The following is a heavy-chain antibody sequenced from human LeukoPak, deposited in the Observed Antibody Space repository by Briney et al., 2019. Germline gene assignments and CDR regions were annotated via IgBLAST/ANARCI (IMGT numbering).Heavy chain of an antibody. V-gene: IGHV3-21*01. Sequence: PGGSLRLSCAASRFTFSSYSMNWVRQAPGKGLEWVSSISSSSSYIYYADSVKGRFTISRDNAKNSLYLQMNSLRAEDTAVYYCARGTMDYDFWSGSYYFDYWGQGTLVTVSS. J-gene: IGHJ4*02. CDR2: ISSSSSYI. D-gene: IGHD3-3*01. CDR1: RFTFSSYS. CDR3: ARGTMDYDFWSGSYYFDY.